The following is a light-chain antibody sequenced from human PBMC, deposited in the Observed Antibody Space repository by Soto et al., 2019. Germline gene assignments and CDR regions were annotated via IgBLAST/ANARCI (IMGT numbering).Light chain of an antibody. CDR1: QDITSY. V-gene: IGKV1-9*01. J-gene: IGKJ3*01. CDR2: ATS. CDR3: QQVQGFPFT. Sequence: DIQLTQSPSFLSASVGDRVTITCRASQDITSYVAWYQQQPEKAPKLLIFATSKLQSGVPSRFSGSGSGTEFTLTICSLQPEDFATYYCQQVQGFPFTFGPGTTVDIK.